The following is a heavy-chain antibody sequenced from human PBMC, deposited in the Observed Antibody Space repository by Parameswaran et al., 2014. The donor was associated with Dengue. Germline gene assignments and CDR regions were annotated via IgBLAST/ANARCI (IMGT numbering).Heavy chain of an antibody. CDR2: ISSSGSTI. J-gene: IGHJ4*02. D-gene: IGHD5-12*01. CDR3: ARDRPDIVATFKG. Sequence: KWIRQPPGKGLEWVSYISSSGSTIYYADSVKGRFTISRDNAKNSLYLQMNSLRAEDTAVYYCARDRPDIVATFKGWGQGTLVTVSS. V-gene: IGHV3-48*03.